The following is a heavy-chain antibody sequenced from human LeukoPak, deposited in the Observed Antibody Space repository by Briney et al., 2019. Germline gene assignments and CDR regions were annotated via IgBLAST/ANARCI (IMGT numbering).Heavy chain of an antibody. J-gene: IGHJ4*02. Sequence: ASVKVSCKASGYPFTSYYMHWLRQAPGQGLEWMGWTNFSGGTQYAEKFRGRVTMTRDTSMATGYMELTSLTSDDTAVYYCARDLRLFDYWGQGTLVTVSS. CDR1: GYPFTSYY. CDR3: ARDLRLFDY. D-gene: IGHD3-3*01. CDR2: TNFSGGT. V-gene: IGHV1-2*02.